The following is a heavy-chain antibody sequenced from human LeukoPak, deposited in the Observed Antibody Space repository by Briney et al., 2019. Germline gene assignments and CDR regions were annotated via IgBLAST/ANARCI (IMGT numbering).Heavy chain of an antibody. CDR2: IYYSGST. V-gene: IGHV4-59*01. Sequence: SETLSLTCSVSGGSISSYYWSWIRQPPGKGLEWIGYIYYSGSTNYNPSLKSRVTISVDTSKNQFSLKLSSVTAADTAVYYCARDLGLLPNDAFDIWGQGTMVTVSS. CDR3: ARDLGLLPNDAFDI. J-gene: IGHJ3*02. CDR1: GGSISSYY. D-gene: IGHD2-15*01.